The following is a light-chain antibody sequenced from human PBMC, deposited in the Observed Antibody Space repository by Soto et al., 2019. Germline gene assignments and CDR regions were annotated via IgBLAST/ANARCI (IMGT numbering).Light chain of an antibody. V-gene: IGLV2-14*01. CDR3: TSYPDTSVYV. J-gene: IGLJ1*01. CDR2: EVT. CDR1: ISDFGGYNY. Sequence: QSALTQPASVSGSPGQSISISCTGTISDFGGYNYVSWYQQHPGKTPKLLIYEVTNRPSGVSSRFSASKSGNTASLTISGLQAEDEADYYCTSYPDTSVYVFGTGTKVTVL.